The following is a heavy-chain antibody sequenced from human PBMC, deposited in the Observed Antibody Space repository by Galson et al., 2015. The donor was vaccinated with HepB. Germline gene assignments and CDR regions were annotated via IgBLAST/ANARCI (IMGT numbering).Heavy chain of an antibody. V-gene: IGHV3-23*01. CDR2: ISGSGGST. CDR3: AKGLQSEKVGATAYGN. D-gene: IGHD1-26*01. CDR1: GFTFSNFA. J-gene: IGHJ4*02. Sequence: SLRLSCAASGFTFSNFAMTWVRQAPGKGLEWVSTISGSGGSTYYADYVRGRFTVSRDNSKDKAYLQLNSLRAEDTAVFYCAKGLQSEKVGATAYGNWGQGTLVTVSS.